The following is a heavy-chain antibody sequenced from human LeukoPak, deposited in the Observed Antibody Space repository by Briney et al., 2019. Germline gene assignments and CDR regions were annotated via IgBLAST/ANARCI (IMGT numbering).Heavy chain of an antibody. CDR2: ISWNSGSI. J-gene: IGHJ3*02. V-gene: IGHV3-9*01. CDR1: GFTFDDYA. D-gene: IGHD3-10*01. CDR3: ARGNDAFDI. Sequence: SLRLSCAASGFTFDDYAMHWVRQAPGQGLEWVSGISWNSGSIGYADSVKGRFTISRDNAKNSLYLQMNSLRAEDTALYYCARGNDAFDIWGQGTMVTVSS.